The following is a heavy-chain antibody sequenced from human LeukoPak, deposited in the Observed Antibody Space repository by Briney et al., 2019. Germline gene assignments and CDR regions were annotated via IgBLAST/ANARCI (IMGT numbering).Heavy chain of an antibody. J-gene: IGHJ5*02. V-gene: IGHV6-1*01. D-gene: IGHD4-23*01. CDR2: TYYRSKWYN. CDR1: GDSVSSNSAA. Sequence: SQTLSLTCAISGDSVSSNSAAWNWIRQSPSRGLEWLGRTYYRSKWYNDYAVSVKSRITINPDTSKNQFSLQLNSVTAADTAVYYCARGIFYGGRNQYIWLDLWGQGTLVTVSS. CDR3: ARGIFYGGRNQYIWLDL.